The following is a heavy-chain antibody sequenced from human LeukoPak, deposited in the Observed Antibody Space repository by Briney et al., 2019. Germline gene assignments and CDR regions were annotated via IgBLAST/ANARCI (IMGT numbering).Heavy chain of an antibody. Sequence: ASVKVSCKAYGYTFNSYGINWVRQAPGQGLEWMGGISVDNGNTNYAQKVQGRVTMTTDTSTSTAYMELRSLRSDDTAVYYCAREVPYDSSRYYQPFDYWGQGTLVTVSS. D-gene: IGHD3-22*01. CDR1: GYTFNSYG. CDR3: AREVPYDSSRYYQPFDY. V-gene: IGHV1-18*01. J-gene: IGHJ4*02. CDR2: ISVDNGNT.